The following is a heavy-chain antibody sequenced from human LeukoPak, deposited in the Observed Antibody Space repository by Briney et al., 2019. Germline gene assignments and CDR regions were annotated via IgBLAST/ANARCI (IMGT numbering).Heavy chain of an antibody. D-gene: IGHD3-22*01. V-gene: IGHV3-20*04. CDR1: GFTFDDYG. Sequence: GGSLRLSCAASGFTFDDYGMSWVRQAPGKGLEWVSGINWNGGSTGYADSVKGRFTISRDNSKNTLYLQMNSLGAEDTAVYYCAKASAMIVVVSKHFDYWGQGTLGTVSS. J-gene: IGHJ4*02. CDR2: INWNGGST. CDR3: AKASAMIVVVSKHFDY.